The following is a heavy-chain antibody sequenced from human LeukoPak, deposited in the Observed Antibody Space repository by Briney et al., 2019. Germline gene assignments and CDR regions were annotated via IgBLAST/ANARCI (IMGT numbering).Heavy chain of an antibody. CDR2: ISSSGRSI. V-gene: IGHV3-48*03. D-gene: IGHD2-21*02. CDR3: AKDRLNIVVVTATHDY. CDR1: GFTFSSYE. J-gene: IGHJ4*02. Sequence: GGSLRLSCAASGFTFSSYEMNWVRQAPGKGLEWVSYISSSGRSIYYADSVKGRFTISRDNAEKPLYLQMNSLRAEDTAVYYCAKDRLNIVVVTATHDYWGQGTLVTVSS.